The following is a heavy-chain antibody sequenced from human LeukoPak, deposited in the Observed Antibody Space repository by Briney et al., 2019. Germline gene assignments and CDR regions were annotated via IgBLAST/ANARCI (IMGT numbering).Heavy chain of an antibody. V-gene: IGHV3-66*01. CDR2: IYSGGST. J-gene: IGHJ3*02. D-gene: IGHD6-13*01. CDR1: GFTVSSNY. CDR3: ARDLLAAAGTVAFDI. Sequence: PGGSLRLPCAASGFTVSSNYMSWVRQAPGKGLEWVSVIYSGGSTYYADSVKGRFTISRDNSKNTLYLQMNSLRAEDTAVYYCARDLLAAAGTVAFDIWGQGTMVTVSS.